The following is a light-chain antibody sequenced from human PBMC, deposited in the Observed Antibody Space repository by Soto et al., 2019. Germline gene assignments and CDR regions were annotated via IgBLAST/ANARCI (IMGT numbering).Light chain of an antibody. Sequence: IQMTQSPSTLSASVGDRVTITCRASQSISSWLAWYQQKPGKAPKLLIYDASSLESGVPSRFSGSGSGTEFTLTISSLQPGDFTTYYCQQYTSFPLTFGGGTKVDIK. V-gene: IGKV1-5*01. CDR1: QSISSW. J-gene: IGKJ4*01. CDR2: DAS. CDR3: QQYTSFPLT.